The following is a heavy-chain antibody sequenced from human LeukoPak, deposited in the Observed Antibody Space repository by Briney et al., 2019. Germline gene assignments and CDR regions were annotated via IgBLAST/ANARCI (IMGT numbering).Heavy chain of an antibody. CDR3: AREGYYGSGSPPSLYFDY. CDR1: GFTFRNYV. J-gene: IGHJ4*02. CDR2: TPSDLNVK. Sequence: GGSLRLSCAASGFTFRNYVIHWVRQAPGKGLEWVAVTPSDLNVKLYADSVKGRFTISRDNSRSTLYLQMNSLRPEDTAIYYCAREGYYGSGSPPSLYFDYWGQGTLVTVSS. V-gene: IGHV3-30-3*01. D-gene: IGHD3-10*01.